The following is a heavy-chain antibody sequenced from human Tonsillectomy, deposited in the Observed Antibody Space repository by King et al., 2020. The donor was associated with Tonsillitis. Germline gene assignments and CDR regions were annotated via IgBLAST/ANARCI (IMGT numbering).Heavy chain of an antibody. CDR3: TSRNYYYDSSGLYYFYY. CDR1: GFTFSHAW. CDR2: IKSKTDGGTT. Sequence: QLVQSGGGLVKPGGSLRLSCAASGFTFSHAWMSWVRQAPGKGLEWVGRIKSKTDGGTTDYAAPVKGRFTISRDDSKNTLYLQMNSLKTEDTAVYYCTSRNYYYDSSGLYYFYYCGQGTLVTVSS. J-gene: IGHJ4*02. V-gene: IGHV3-15*01. D-gene: IGHD3-22*01.